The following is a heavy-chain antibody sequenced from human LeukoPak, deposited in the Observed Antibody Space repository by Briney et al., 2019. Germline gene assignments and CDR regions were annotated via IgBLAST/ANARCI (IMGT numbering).Heavy chain of an antibody. J-gene: IGHJ5*02. CDR2: INPKDGGT. Sequence: GASVKVSCKASGGTFSSYAISWVRQAPGQGLEWMGYINPKDGGTKYAQRFQDRVTMTRDTSINTAYMELSSLRSDDTAVYYCARDRPHQQLMPWGQGTLVTVSS. CDR1: GGTFSSYA. D-gene: IGHD4-4*01. CDR3: ARDRPHQQLMP. V-gene: IGHV1-2*02.